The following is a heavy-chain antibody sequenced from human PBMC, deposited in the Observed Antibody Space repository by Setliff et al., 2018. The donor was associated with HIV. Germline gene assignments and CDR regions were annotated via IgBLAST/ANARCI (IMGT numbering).Heavy chain of an antibody. CDR3: ASVSTTYSYSSPRDYYHHMDV. V-gene: IGHV4-34*01. D-gene: IGHD1-1*01. CDR2: INHSGRT. CDR1: GGSFRDYY. Sequence: SETLSLTCAVYGGSFRDYYWSWIRQPPGKGLEWIGEINHSGRTIQSPSLGSRVTISIDTSKNQFSLKLSSVSAADTAVYYCASVSTTYSYSSPRDYYHHMDVWGNGTTVT. J-gene: IGHJ6*03.